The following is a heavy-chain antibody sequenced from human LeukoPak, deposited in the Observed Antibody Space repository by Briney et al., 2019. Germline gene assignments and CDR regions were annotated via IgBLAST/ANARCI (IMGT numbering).Heavy chain of an antibody. CDR1: GFTFSSSN. Sequence: GGSLRLSCAASGFTFSSSNMNWVRQAPGKGLEWVSYISSSSRTTYYADPVKGRFTISRDNAKNSLYLQMNSLRAEDTAVYYCARDPYSSDYYGMDVWGQGTTVTVSS. CDR3: ARDPYSSDYYGMDV. CDR2: ISSSSRTT. J-gene: IGHJ6*02. D-gene: IGHD5-18*01. V-gene: IGHV3-48*01.